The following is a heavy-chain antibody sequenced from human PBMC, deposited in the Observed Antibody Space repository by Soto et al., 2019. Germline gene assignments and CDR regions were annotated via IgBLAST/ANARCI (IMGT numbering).Heavy chain of an antibody. J-gene: IGHJ4*02. CDR1: GGAFSSYA. V-gene: IGHV1-69*13. D-gene: IGHD3-22*01. CDR2: IIPIFGTA. Sequence: SVKVSCKASGGAFSSYAISWVRQAPGQGLEWMGGIIPIFGTANYAQKFQGRVTITADESTSTAYMELSSLRSEDTAVYYCARDVYYDSSGNPPPPGYWGQGTLIAVSS. CDR3: ARDVYYDSSGNPPPPGY.